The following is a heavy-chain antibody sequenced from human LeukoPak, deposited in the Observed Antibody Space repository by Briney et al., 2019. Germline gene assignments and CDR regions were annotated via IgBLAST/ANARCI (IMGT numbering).Heavy chain of an antibody. V-gene: IGHV3-23*01. CDR2: INDNGGST. CDR1: GFTFSNYA. Sequence: GGSLRLSCAASGFTFSNYAMSWVRQAPGKGLEWVSAINDNGGSTYFPDSVKGRFTISRDNSKDMLYLQMNSLRAEDTAIYYCAEASRDGYNSPRLIAFDIWGQGTLVTVSS. CDR3: AEASRDGYNSPRLIAFDI. J-gene: IGHJ3*02. D-gene: IGHD5-24*01.